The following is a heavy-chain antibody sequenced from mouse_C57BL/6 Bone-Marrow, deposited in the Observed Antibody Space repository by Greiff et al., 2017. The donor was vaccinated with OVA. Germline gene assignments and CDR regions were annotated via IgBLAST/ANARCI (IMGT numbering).Heavy chain of an antibody. V-gene: IGHV1-81*01. J-gene: IGHJ3*01. D-gene: IGHD2-3*01. Sequence: QVQLKESGAELARPGASVKLSCKASGYTFTSYGISWVKQRTGQGLEWIGEIYPRSGNTYYNEKFKGKATLTADKSSSTAYMELRSLTSEDSAVYFCARRGWLLSAWLAYWGQGTLVTVSA. CDR1: GYTFTSYG. CDR2: IYPRSGNT. CDR3: ARRGWLLSAWLAY.